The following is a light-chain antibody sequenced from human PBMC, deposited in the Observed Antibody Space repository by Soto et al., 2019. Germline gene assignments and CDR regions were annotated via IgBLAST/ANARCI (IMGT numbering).Light chain of an antibody. J-gene: IGLJ2*01. CDR2: DNN. CDR3: GTWDSSLSAHVV. Sequence: QSVLTQPPSVSAAPGQKVTISCSGSSSNIGNNYVSWYQQLPGTAPKLLIYDNNKRPSGIPDRFSGSKSGTSATLGITGLQTGDEADYYCGTWDSSLSAHVVFGGGTKAHRP. CDR1: SSNIGNNY. V-gene: IGLV1-51*01.